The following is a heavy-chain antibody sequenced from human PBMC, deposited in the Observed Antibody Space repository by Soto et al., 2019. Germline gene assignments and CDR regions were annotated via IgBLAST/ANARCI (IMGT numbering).Heavy chain of an antibody. V-gene: IGHV1-69*12. Sequence: QVQLVQSGAEVKKPGSSVKVSCKVSGGTFSNYAIDWVRLSTGHGLEWMGGIVPIFGTTYYTQKFQGRATIIADDSRTTAYLEMSSLRSEDTAIYYCARVEAVAGLYNYHGLDVWGQVTAVTVSS. D-gene: IGHD6-19*01. CDR2: IVPIFGTT. J-gene: IGHJ6*02. CDR1: GGTFSNYA. CDR3: ARVEAVAGLYNYHGLDV.